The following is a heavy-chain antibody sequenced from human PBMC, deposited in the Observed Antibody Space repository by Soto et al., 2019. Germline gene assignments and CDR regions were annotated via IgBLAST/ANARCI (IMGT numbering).Heavy chain of an antibody. CDR3: ATLQWLPRGDYFDY. V-gene: IGHV3-66*01. D-gene: IGHD6-19*01. Sequence: GGSLRLSCAASGFTFSTYAMIWVRQAPGKGLEWVSVIYSGGTTYYADSVKGRFTISRDNSKNTVYLQMNNLRAEDTAVYYCATLQWLPRGDYFDYWGQGTLVTVSS. J-gene: IGHJ4*02. CDR1: GFTFSTYA. CDR2: IYSGGTT.